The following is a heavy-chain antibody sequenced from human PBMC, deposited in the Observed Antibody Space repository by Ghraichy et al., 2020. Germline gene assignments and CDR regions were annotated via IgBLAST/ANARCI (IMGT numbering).Heavy chain of an antibody. Sequence: GGSLRLSCAASGFTFSSYGMHWVRQAPGKGLEWVAVISYDGSNKYYADSVKGRFTISRDNSKNTLYLQMNSLRAEDTAVYYCAKDGAAATLDYYYGMDVWGQGTTVTVSS. D-gene: IGHD6-13*01. CDR2: ISYDGSNK. CDR3: AKDGAAATLDYYYGMDV. J-gene: IGHJ6*02. V-gene: IGHV3-30*18. CDR1: GFTFSSYG.